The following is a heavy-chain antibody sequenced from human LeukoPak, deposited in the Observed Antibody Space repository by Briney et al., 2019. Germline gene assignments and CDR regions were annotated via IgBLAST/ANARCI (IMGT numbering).Heavy chain of an antibody. CDR1: GFTFSTYV. D-gene: IGHD5-18*01. Sequence: GGSLRLSCTASGFTFSTYVMSWVRQAPGKGLEWVSAISGSGGSTYYAGSVKGRFTISRDNSKNTLYLQMNSLRAEDTAVYYCAKSRLWPTIDYWGQGTLVTVSS. V-gene: IGHV3-23*01. J-gene: IGHJ4*02. CDR2: ISGSGGST. CDR3: AKSRLWPTIDY.